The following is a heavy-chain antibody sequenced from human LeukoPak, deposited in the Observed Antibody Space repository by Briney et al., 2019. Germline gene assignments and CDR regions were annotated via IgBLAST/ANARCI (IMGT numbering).Heavy chain of an antibody. CDR1: GFTFSSYA. J-gene: IGHJ4*02. CDR3: AKEFMLRTVCSSTSCYDIGAFDY. V-gene: IGHV3-23*01. CDR2: ISGSGGST. Sequence: PGGSLRLSCAASGFTFSSYAMSWVRQAPGKGLEWVSGISGSGGSTYNADSVKGRFTISRDNSKNTLYLQMNSLRAEDTAVYYCAKEFMLRTVCSSTSCYDIGAFDYWGQRTLVTVSS. D-gene: IGHD2-2*01.